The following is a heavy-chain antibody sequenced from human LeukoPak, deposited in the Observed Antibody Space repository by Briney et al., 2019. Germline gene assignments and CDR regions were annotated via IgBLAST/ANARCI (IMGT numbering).Heavy chain of an antibody. Sequence: SETLSLTCTVSGASISPYYWTWIRQPPGKGLEWIGYIFYIGSTNYSPSLKGRVTLSVDRSKNQFSLKLSSVTAADTAVYYCARYRYCSGGSCHNWFDPWGQGTLVTVSS. CDR3: ARYRYCSGGSCHNWFDP. CDR2: IFYIGST. D-gene: IGHD2-15*01. CDR1: GASISPYY. V-gene: IGHV4-59*12. J-gene: IGHJ5*02.